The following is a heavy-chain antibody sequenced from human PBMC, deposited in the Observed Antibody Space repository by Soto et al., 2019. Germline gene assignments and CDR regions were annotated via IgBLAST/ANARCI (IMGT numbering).Heavy chain of an antibody. D-gene: IGHD6-19*01. V-gene: IGHV3-23*01. Sequence: EVQLLESGGGLVQPGGSLRLSCAASGFTFSSYAMSWVRQAPGKGLEWVSVISGSGGSTYYADSVKGRFTISRDNSKHTLYLQMNSLRAEDTAVYYCAKGLAWLVLYGFDYWGQGTLVTVSS. CDR1: GFTFSSYA. CDR3: AKGLAWLVLYGFDY. CDR2: ISGSGGST. J-gene: IGHJ4*02.